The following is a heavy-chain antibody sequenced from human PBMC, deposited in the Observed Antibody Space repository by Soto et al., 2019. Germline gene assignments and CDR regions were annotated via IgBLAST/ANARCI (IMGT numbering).Heavy chain of an antibody. Sequence: EVQLVESGGGLVQPGRSLRLSCAASGFTFDDYAMHWVRQAPGKGLEWVSGISWNSGRIGYADSVKGRFTISSDNAKNSLYLQMSSLRAEDTALYYCAKDVKDTVVWGVLAVWGKGTTVTVSS. J-gene: IGHJ6*04. CDR3: AKDVKDTVVWGVLAV. CDR2: ISWNSGRI. V-gene: IGHV3-9*01. CDR1: GFTFDDYA. D-gene: IGHD3-10*01.